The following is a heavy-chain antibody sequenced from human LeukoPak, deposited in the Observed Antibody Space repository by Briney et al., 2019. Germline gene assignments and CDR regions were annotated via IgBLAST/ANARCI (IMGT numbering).Heavy chain of an antibody. J-gene: IGHJ1*01. V-gene: IGHV3-21*04. CDR1: GFTFSSYS. CDR2: ISSSSSYI. D-gene: IGHD3-22*01. CDR3: ARDRGDYYDSSGYYDPGYFQH. Sequence: GGSLRLSCAASGFTFSSYSMNWVRQAPGKGLEWVSSISSSSSYIYYADSVKGRFTISRDNAKNSLYLQMNSLRAEDTALYYCARDRGDYYDSSGYYDPGYFQHWGQGTLVTVSS.